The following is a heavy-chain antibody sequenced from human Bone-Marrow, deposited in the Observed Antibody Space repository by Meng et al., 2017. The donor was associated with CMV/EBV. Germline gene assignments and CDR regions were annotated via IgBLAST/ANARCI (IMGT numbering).Heavy chain of an antibody. CDR2: ISAYNGNT. J-gene: IGHJ6*02. D-gene: IGHD3-3*01. CDR1: GYTFTSYG. Sequence: ASVKVSCKASGYTFTSYGISWVRQAPGQGLEWMGWISAYNGNTNYAQKLQGRVTMTTDTSTSTAYMELRSLRSDDTAVYYCARGSESWNGYYPSYGMDVWGQGTTVTVSS. CDR3: ARGSESWNGYYPSYGMDV. V-gene: IGHV1-18*01.